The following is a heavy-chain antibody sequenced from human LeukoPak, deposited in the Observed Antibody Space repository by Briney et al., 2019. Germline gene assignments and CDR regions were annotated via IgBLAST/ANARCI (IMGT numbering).Heavy chain of an antibody. CDR1: GFTFSSYA. J-gene: IGHJ4*02. D-gene: IGHD6-19*01. CDR2: ISYDGSNK. Sequence: PGRSLRISCAASGFTFSSYAMHWVRQAPGKGLEWVAVISYDGSNKYYADSVKGRFTISRDNSKNTLYLQMNSLRAEDTAVYYCARAPRHNLAVAANDYWGQGTLVTVSS. CDR3: ARAPRHNLAVAANDY. V-gene: IGHV3-30*04.